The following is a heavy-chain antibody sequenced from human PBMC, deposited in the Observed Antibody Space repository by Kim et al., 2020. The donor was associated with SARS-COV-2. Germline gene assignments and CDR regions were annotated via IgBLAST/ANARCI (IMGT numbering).Heavy chain of an antibody. CDR3: ARDPEQQLEKVFDYYYGMDV. CDR1: GGSISSSNW. Sequence: SETLSLTCAVSGGSISSSNWWSWVRQPPGKGLEWIGEIYHSGSTNYNPSLKSRVTISVDKSKNQFSLKLSSVTAADTAVYYCARDPEQQLEKVFDYYYGMDVWGQGTTVTVSS. D-gene: IGHD6-13*01. CDR2: IYHSGST. V-gene: IGHV4-4*02. J-gene: IGHJ6*02.